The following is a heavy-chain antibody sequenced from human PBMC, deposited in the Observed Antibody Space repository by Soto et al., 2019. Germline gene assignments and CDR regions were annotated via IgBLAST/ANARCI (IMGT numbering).Heavy chain of an antibody. CDR2: IYPGDSDT. J-gene: IGHJ6*02. D-gene: IGHD6-19*01. CDR1: GYSFTRYW. CDR3: ARQGSGWSDYGMDV. V-gene: IGHV5-51*01. Sequence: GGSLKISRKGSGYSFTRYWVGWVGQVAGKGLEWMGIIYPGDSDTRYSPSFQGQVTISADKSISTAYLQWSSLKASDTAMYYCARQGSGWSDYGMDVWGQGTTVTVSS.